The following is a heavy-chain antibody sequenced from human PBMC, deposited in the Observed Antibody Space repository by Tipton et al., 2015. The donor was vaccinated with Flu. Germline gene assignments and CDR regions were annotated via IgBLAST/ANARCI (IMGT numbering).Heavy chain of an antibody. CDR1: GFTFSSYA. CDR3: AKVIPELVAGLDQ. Sequence: SLRLSCAASGFTFSSYAMSWVRQAPGKGLEWVASLSGGGGTTFFADSVKGRFTISRDFSKNTLYLQMNSLRADDTAVYYCAKVIPELVAGLDQWGQGTLVTVSS. J-gene: IGHJ4*02. D-gene: IGHD6-19*01. V-gene: IGHV3-23*01. CDR2: LSGGGGTT.